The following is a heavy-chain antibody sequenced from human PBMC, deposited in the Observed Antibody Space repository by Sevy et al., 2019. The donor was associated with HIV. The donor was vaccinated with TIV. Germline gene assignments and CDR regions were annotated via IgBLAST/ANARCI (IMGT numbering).Heavy chain of an antibody. D-gene: IGHD6-6*01. J-gene: IGHJ4*02. CDR2: LNGDGSDI. CDR1: GFTFSNYD. V-gene: IGHV3-74*01. Sequence: GGSLRLSCVASGFTFSNYDMNWVRQGPGKGLVWVARLNGDGSDINYADSVRGRFTISRDNTKNTLYLQMSSLRGEDTAVYYCFVRIRDSSEIDYWGQGTLVTVSS. CDR3: FVRIRDSSEIDY.